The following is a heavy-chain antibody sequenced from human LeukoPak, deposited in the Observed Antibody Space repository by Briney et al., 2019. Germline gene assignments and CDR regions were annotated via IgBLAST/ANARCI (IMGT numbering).Heavy chain of an antibody. CDR2: ISWNSANI. CDR1: GFTFDDYA. Sequence: AGRSLRLSCAVSGFTFDDYAMHWVRQTPGKGLEWVSGISWNSANIDYGDSVRGRFTISRDNAKNSLYLQMNNVRPEDTALYYCAKDRGGYDLAALGDWGQGTLVTVSS. J-gene: IGHJ4*02. CDR3: AKDRGGYDLAALGD. V-gene: IGHV3-9*01. D-gene: IGHD5-12*01.